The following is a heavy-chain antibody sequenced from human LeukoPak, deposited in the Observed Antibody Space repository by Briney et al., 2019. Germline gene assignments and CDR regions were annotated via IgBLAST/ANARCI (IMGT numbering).Heavy chain of an antibody. J-gene: IGHJ4*02. CDR1: GFTLSNHW. CDR2: ISGSGGST. CDR3: AKDYYYGSGSYYTEFDY. D-gene: IGHD3-10*01. V-gene: IGHV3-23*01. Sequence: GGSLRLSCAASGFTLSNHWMYWVRQAPGKGLEWVSAISGSGGSTYYADSVKGRFTISRDNSKNTLYLQMNSLRAEDTAVFYCAKDYYYGSGSYYTEFDYWGQGTLVTVSS.